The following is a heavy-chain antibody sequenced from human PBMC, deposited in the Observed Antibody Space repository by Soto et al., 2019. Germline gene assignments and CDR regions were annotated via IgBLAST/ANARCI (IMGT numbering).Heavy chain of an antibody. J-gene: IGHJ4*02. CDR3: ARKPIYHFFAGYYSVDY. Sequence: QVQLRQWGARLLKPSETLSLTCAVFGGSFSDYYWTWIRQPPGKGLEWIGEINHSGTTSYNPSLTSRLTISVDTSNNQFSLKLSSVTAADTAVYYCARKPIYHFFAGYYSVDYWGQGTLVTVSS. V-gene: IGHV4-34*01. CDR1: GGSFSDYY. CDR2: INHSGTT. D-gene: IGHD3-9*01.